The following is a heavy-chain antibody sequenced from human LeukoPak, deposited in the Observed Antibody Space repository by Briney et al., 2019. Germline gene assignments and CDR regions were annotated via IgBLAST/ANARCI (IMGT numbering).Heavy chain of an antibody. D-gene: IGHD3-22*01. V-gene: IGHV1-58*02. CDR3: AADFDYYDSSGYYHNLDY. Sequence: GTSVKVSCKASGFTFTSSAMQWVRLARGQRLEWIGWIVVGSGNTNYAQKFQERVTITRDMSTSTAYMELSSLRSEDTAVYYCAADFDYYDSSGYYHNLDYWGQGTLVTVSS. J-gene: IGHJ4*02. CDR2: IVVGSGNT. CDR1: GFTFTSSA.